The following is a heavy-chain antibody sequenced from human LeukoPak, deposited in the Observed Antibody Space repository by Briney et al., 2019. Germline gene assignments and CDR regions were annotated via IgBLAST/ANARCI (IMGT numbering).Heavy chain of an antibody. V-gene: IGHV3-48*03. CDR1: GFTFSGYE. Sequence: PGGSLRLSCAASGFTFSGYEMNWVRQAPGKGLEWVSYITSSGGAVFYSDSVKGRFTISRDNAENSLYLQMNSLRAEDTAVYYCARDQTAMANSRAFDIWGQGTTVTVSS. CDR2: ITSSGGAV. J-gene: IGHJ3*02. CDR3: ARDQTAMANSRAFDI. D-gene: IGHD5-24*01.